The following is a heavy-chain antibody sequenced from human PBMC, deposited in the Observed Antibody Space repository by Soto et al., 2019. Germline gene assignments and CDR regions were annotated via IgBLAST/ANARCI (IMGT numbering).Heavy chain of an antibody. D-gene: IGHD2-21*02. CDR2: IYWDDDK. CDR3: AQSRGCGNSAVYVY. J-gene: IGHJ4*02. V-gene: IGHV2-5*02. Sequence: QITLKESGPTLVKPTQTLTLTCTFSGFSLSTSGVGVGWIRQPPGKALEWLAHIYWDDDKRYSPSLRSRLTIAKDTSKNQVVLTMTNMDPVDTATYYCAQSRGCGNSAVYVYWGQGTLVTVSS. CDR1: GFSLSTSGVG.